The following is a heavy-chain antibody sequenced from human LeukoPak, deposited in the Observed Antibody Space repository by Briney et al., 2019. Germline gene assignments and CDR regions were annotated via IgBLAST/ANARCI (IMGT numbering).Heavy chain of an antibody. Sequence: GGSLRLSCAASGFTVSSNYMSWVRQAPGKGLEWVSIIYSGGSTYYADSVKGRFTISRDNSKNTLYLQMNSLRAEDTAVYYCAKAASRFLEWFFVDVWGQGTTVTVSS. CDR3: AKAASRFLEWFFVDV. D-gene: IGHD3-3*01. V-gene: IGHV3-53*01. CDR1: GFTVSSNY. J-gene: IGHJ6*02. CDR2: IYSGGST.